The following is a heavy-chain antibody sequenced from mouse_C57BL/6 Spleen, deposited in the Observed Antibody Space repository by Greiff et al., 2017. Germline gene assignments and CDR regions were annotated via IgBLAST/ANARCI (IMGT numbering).Heavy chain of an antibody. J-gene: IGHJ1*03. CDR3: AREHYGSIHWYFDV. CDR2: INPSNGGT. Sequence: QVQLQQPGTELVKPGASVKLSCKASGYTFTSYWMHWVKQRPGQGLEWIGNINPSNGGTNYNEKFKSKATLTVDKSSSTAYMQHSSLTSEDSAVYYCAREHYGSIHWYFDVWGTGTTVTVSS. CDR1: GYTFTSYW. V-gene: IGHV1-53*01. D-gene: IGHD1-1*01.